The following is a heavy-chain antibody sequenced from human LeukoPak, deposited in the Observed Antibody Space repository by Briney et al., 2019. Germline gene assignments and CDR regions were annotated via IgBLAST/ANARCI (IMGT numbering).Heavy chain of an antibody. CDR2: INPSGGST. Sequence: GASVKVSCKASGYTFTSYYMHWVRQAPGQGLEWMGIINPSGGSTSYAQKFQGRVTMTRDTSTSTVYMELSSLRSEDTAVYYCARVTLGYSSGWSPFDYWGQGTLVTVSS. D-gene: IGHD6-19*01. CDR3: ARVTLGYSSGWSPFDY. J-gene: IGHJ4*02. V-gene: IGHV1-46*01. CDR1: GYTFTSYY.